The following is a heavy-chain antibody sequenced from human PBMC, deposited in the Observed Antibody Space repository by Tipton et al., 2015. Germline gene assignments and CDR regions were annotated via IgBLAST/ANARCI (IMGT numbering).Heavy chain of an antibody. D-gene: IGHD3-22*01. Sequence: TLSLTCNVSGGSISSSLYYWGWVRQPPGKGLEWIGSIYYSGSTYYNASLKSRVTISVDTPKNHFSLKLRSVTAADTAVYYCARQTTLGFYDSSGYYFAGHAFDIWGQGTMVTVSS. CDR2: IYYSGST. V-gene: IGHV4-39*01. CDR1: GGSISSSLYY. CDR3: ARQTTLGFYDSSGYYFAGHAFDI. J-gene: IGHJ3*02.